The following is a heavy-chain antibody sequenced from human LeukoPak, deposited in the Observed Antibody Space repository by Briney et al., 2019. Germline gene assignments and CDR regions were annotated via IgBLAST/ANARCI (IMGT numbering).Heavy chain of an antibody. D-gene: IGHD3-16*01. CDR2: INPNSGGT. J-gene: IGHJ6*02. CDR3: ARVRYDYVWGSSPSLFGMDV. Sequence: ASVKVSCKASGYTFTGYYMHWVRQAPGQGLEWMGWINPNSGGTNYAQKFQGRVTMTRDTSISTAYMELSRLRSDDTAVYYCARVRYDYVWGSSPSLFGMDVWGQGTTVTVSS. V-gene: IGHV1-2*02. CDR1: GYTFTGYY.